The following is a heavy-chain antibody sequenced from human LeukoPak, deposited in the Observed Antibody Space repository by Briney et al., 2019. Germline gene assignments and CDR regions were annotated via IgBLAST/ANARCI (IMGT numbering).Heavy chain of an antibody. CDR2: IKQDGSEK. CDR3: ASGYSGGSYGIDY. Sequence: GGSLRLSCAASGFTFSSYWTSWVRQAPGKGLEWVANIKQDGSEKYYVDSVKGRFTISRDSAKNPLYLQMNSLRVEDTAVYYCASGYSGGSYGIDYWGQGTLVIVSS. J-gene: IGHJ4*02. D-gene: IGHD6-19*01. V-gene: IGHV3-7*01. CDR1: GFTFSSYW.